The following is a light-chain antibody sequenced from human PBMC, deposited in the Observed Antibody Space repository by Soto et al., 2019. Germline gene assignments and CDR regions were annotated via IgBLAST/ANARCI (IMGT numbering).Light chain of an antibody. CDR3: QQNYSTPRT. CDR2: AAS. Sequence: DIQMTQSPSSLSASVGDRVTITCRASQSIRNYLIWYQQKPGKAPKFLIYAASTLQSGVPSRFSGSGSGTDFTLTISSLQPEDFATYYCQQNYSTPRTFGQGPKLEIK. V-gene: IGKV1-39*01. CDR1: QSIRNY. J-gene: IGKJ2*01.